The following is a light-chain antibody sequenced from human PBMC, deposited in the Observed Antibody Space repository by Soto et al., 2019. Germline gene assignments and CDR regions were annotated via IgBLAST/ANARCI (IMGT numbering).Light chain of an antibody. V-gene: IGKV1-5*01. CDR2: DAS. J-gene: IGKJ1*01. CDR3: QQYKDYTWT. CDR1: QRVDRY. Sequence: DIQMTQSPSTLYASVGDRVSITFRASQRVDRYLAWYQQKPGKAPQLLIYDASRLESGVPSRFSGSGSGTEFTLTISSLQPDDFTTFYCQQYKDYTWTFGQGTKVDI.